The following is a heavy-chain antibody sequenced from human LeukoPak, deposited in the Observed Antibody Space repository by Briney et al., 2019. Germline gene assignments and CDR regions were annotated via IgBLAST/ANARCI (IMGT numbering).Heavy chain of an antibody. V-gene: IGHV3-30*02. Sequence: GGSLRLSCAASGFTFSSYGMYWVRQAPGKGLEWVAFIRYDGNNKYYADSVKGRFTISRDNSKNTLYLQMNSLSSEDTAVYYCVKDPYSSGWYYFYYMDVWGKGTTVTVSS. CDR3: VKDPYSSGWYYFYYMDV. CDR2: IRYDGNNK. D-gene: IGHD6-19*01. J-gene: IGHJ6*03. CDR1: GFTFSSYG.